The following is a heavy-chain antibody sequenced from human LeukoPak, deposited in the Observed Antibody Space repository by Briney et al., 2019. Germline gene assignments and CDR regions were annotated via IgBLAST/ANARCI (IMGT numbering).Heavy chain of an antibody. V-gene: IGHV4-59*13. CDR2: IYYSGST. CDR1: GGSISSYY. Sequence: SETLSLTCTVSGGSISSYYWSWIRQPPGKGLEWIGYIYYSGSTNYNPSLKSGGTISVDTSKNQFSLKLRSVTAADTAVYYCARAKIPPPTNGLWFGEPPPETINWFDPWGQGTLVTVSS. CDR3: ARAKIPPPTNGLWFGEPPPETINWFDP. D-gene: IGHD3-10*01. J-gene: IGHJ5*02.